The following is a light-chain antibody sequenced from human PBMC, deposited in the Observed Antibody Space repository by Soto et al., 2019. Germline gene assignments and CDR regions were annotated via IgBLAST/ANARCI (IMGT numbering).Light chain of an antibody. CDR1: QSVSRN. Sequence: EVVLTQSPATLSVSPGDRATLSCRASQSVSRNLAWYQQKPGQAPRLLIYGASTRATGVPARFSGSGSATEFTLSISSLQSEDFAIYYCQQYSDWPRTFGQGTKLEFK. V-gene: IGKV3-15*01. CDR3: QQYSDWPRT. CDR2: GAS. J-gene: IGKJ1*01.